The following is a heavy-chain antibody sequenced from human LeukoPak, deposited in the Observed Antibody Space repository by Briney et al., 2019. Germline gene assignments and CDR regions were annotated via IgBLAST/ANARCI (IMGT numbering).Heavy chain of an antibody. CDR1: GFTFTKCA. D-gene: IGHD6-19*01. J-gene: IGHJ4*02. Sequence: PGGSLRLSCVASGFTFTKCAMSWIRQAPGKGLEWVAIITATGDTAYYADSVKGRFTISRDNSRNTVYMQMDSLRAEDTAIYYRAGDRNSDWYSPLDYWGQGSQVTVSP. V-gene: IGHV3-23*01. CDR3: AGDRNSDWYSPLDY. CDR2: ITATGDTA.